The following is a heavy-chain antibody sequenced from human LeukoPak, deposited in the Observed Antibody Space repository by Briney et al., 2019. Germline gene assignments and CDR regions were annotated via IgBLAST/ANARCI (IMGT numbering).Heavy chain of an antibody. J-gene: IGHJ4*02. Sequence: PGGSLRLSCAASGFTFSSYSMNWVRQAPGKGLEWVSYISSGSITIYYADSVKGRFTISRDNAKNSLYLQMNSLRAEDTAVYYCASGIAYFDRSFDYWGQGTLVTVSS. CDR1: GFTFSSYS. CDR3: ASGIAYFDRSFDY. CDR2: ISSGSITI. V-gene: IGHV3-48*04. D-gene: IGHD3-22*01.